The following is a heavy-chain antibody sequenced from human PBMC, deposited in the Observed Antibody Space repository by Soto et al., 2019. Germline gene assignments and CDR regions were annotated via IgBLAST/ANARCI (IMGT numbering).Heavy chain of an antibody. CDR2: IIPIVGTA. V-gene: IGHV1-69*01. J-gene: IGHJ4*02. CDR1: GGTFSSYS. Sequence: QVQLVQSGAEVKKPGSSVKVSCKASGGTFSSYSINWVRQAPGQGLEWMGEIIPIVGTANYAQKFQGRVTITADEATSTAYMERRSLRSEDTAVYYCARDGGRHSGGIDYWGQGTLVTVSS. CDR3: ARDGGRHSGGIDY. D-gene: IGHD1-26*01.